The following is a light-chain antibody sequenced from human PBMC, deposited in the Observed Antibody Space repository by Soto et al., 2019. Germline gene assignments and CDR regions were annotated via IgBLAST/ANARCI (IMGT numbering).Light chain of an antibody. CDR3: QQSDSTPRT. J-gene: IGKJ2*01. CDR1: QSISSY. CDR2: AAS. V-gene: IGKV1-39*01. Sequence: DIQMTQYPSSLSASVGDRVTITCRASQSISSYLNWYQQKPGKAPKILIYAASSLQSGVPSRFSGSGSRTDFTLTISILHPEEFATYYGQQSDSTPRTFGRGSKLEIK.